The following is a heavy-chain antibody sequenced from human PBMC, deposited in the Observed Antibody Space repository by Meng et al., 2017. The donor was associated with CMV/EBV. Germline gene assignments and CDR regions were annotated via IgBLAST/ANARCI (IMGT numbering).Heavy chain of an antibody. J-gene: IGHJ6*02. CDR3: TTDTVTTVTTSPMWYYYYYGMDV. CDR1: GFTFSNAW. D-gene: IGHD4-11*01. CDR2: IKSKTDGGTT. Sequence: GESLKISCAASGFTFSNAWMSWVRQAPGKGLEWVGRIKSKTDGGTTDYAAPVKGRFTISRDDSKNTLYLQMNSLKTEDTAVYYCTTDTVTTVTTSPMWYYYYYGMDVWGQGTTVTVSS. V-gene: IGHV3-15*01.